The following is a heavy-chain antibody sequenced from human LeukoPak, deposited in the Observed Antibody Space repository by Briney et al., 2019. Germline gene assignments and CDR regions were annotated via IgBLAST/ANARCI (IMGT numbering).Heavy chain of an antibody. CDR1: VGSISSSRYC. V-gene: IGHV4-39*07. J-gene: IGHJ4*02. CDR2: IDKGGST. CDR3: AGGPSVAAHLDY. D-gene: IGHD5-12*01. Sequence: SETLSLTCSVSVGSISSSRYCWGWIRQPPGKGLEWIGSIDKGGSTPYNPSLRSRVTISVDTSKNQFSLELRSVTAADTAVYYFAGGPSVAAHLDYWGQGTLVTVSS.